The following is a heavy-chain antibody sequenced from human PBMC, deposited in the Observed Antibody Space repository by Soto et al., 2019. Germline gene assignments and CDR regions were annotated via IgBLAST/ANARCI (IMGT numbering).Heavy chain of an antibody. Sequence: QVQLVESGGGVVQPGRSLRLSCAASGFTFSSYGMHWVRQAPGKGLEWVAVIWYDGSNKYYADSVKGRFTISRDNSKNXLYLQMNSLRAEDTAVYYCARQQLVFSRVECAFDIWGQGTMVTVSS. CDR2: IWYDGSNK. CDR1: GFTFSSYG. D-gene: IGHD6-13*01. V-gene: IGHV3-33*01. J-gene: IGHJ3*02. CDR3: ARQQLVFSRVECAFDI.